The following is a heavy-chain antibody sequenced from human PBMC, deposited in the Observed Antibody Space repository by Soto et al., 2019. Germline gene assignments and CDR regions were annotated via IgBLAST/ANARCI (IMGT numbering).Heavy chain of an antibody. CDR1: GFMFNTHL. Sequence: QVQLVESGGGVVRPGESLRLSCAASGFMFNTHLMNWVRQAPGKGLEWVAIIYPDGVTQHYGDSVKGRFIISRDNSESTLYLEMNFLRVEDTAVYFCARDMGFSSWHALDVWGRGTMVTVSS. J-gene: IGHJ3*01. CDR2: IYPDGVTQ. CDR3: ARDMGFSSWHALDV. D-gene: IGHD6-13*01. V-gene: IGHV3-33*01.